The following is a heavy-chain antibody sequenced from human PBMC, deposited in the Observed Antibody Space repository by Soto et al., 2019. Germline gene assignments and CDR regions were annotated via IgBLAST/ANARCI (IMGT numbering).Heavy chain of an antibody. Sequence: QVQLVQSGAEVKKPGASVKVSCKASGYPFTSSGFSWVRQAPGQGLEWMAWISAYNGETHYAQKFQGRVTMTTDTSTSTSYMELRSLRSDDTAVYYCARDSGSYMYVSDWGQGTLVTVSS. J-gene: IGHJ4*02. CDR1: GYPFTSSG. CDR3: ARDSGSYMYVSD. CDR2: ISAYNGET. D-gene: IGHD1-26*01. V-gene: IGHV1-18*01.